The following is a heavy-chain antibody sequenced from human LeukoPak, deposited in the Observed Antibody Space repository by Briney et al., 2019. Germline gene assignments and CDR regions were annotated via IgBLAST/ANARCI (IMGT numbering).Heavy chain of an antibody. CDR3: ARDGVSMMVELDY. CDR2: ISTDSRTI. V-gene: IGHV3-48*01. Sequence: QPGGSLRLSCAASGFTFSDYSMNWVRQAPGKGLEWVSYISTDSRTIHYADSVKGRFTISRDNAENSLYLQMNSLRAEDTAVYYCARDGVSMMVELDYWGQGTLVTVSS. CDR1: GFTFSDYS. D-gene: IGHD3-22*01. J-gene: IGHJ4*02.